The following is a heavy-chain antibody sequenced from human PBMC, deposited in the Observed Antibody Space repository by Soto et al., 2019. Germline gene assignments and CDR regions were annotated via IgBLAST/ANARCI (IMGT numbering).Heavy chain of an antibody. Sequence: ASVKVSCKASGDTFTSYAMHWVRQAPGQRLEWMGWINAGNGNTKYSQKFQGRVTITRDTSASTAYMELSSLRSEDTAVYYCARNYDSSSYEYYYYGMDVWGQGTTVTVSS. J-gene: IGHJ6*02. CDR2: INAGNGNT. CDR1: GDTFTSYA. CDR3: ARNYDSSSYEYYYYGMDV. V-gene: IGHV1-3*01. D-gene: IGHD6-6*01.